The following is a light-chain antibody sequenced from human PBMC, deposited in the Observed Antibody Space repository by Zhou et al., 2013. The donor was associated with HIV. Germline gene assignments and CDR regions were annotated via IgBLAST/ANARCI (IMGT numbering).Light chain of an antibody. CDR3: MQALESPLT. J-gene: IGKJ4*01. Sequence: EIVMTQSPVSLSVTPGEPASISCRSSQSLLHGDGNNYLEWYLQRPGQPPHVLIYLGSIRASGVPDRFSGSGSGTDFTLEISRVEADDAGVYYCMQALESPLTFGGGTKVQIK. CDR1: QSLLHGDGNNY. CDR2: LGS. V-gene: IGKV2-28*01.